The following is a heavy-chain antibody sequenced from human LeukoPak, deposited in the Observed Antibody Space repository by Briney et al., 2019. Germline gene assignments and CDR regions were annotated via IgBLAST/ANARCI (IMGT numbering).Heavy chain of an antibody. D-gene: IGHD2-15*01. CDR3: AKDQNLFVVVVAATFQH. CDR2: IRYDGSNK. Sequence: GGSLRLSCAASGFTLNSYGMHWVGQAPGKGLEWVAFIRYDGSNKYCADSVKGRFTISRDNSKNTLYLQMNSLRAEDTAVYYCAKDQNLFVVVVAATFQHWGQGTLVTVSS. V-gene: IGHV3-30*02. J-gene: IGHJ1*01. CDR1: GFTLNSYG.